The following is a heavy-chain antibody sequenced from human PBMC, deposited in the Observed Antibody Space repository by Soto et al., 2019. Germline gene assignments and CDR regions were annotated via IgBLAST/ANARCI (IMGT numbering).Heavy chain of an antibody. CDR2: VSGSGVTT. CDR1: GFTLSNFA. CDR3: AKSFSSNWYDYFDY. Sequence: GGSLRLSCAASGFTLSNFAMSWVRQAPGKGLEWVSVVSGSGVTTKYADSVKGRFTISRDKSKNTLYLQMNSLRAEDTALYYCAKSFSSNWYDYFDYWGQGSLVTVSS. D-gene: IGHD6-13*01. V-gene: IGHV3-23*01. J-gene: IGHJ4*02.